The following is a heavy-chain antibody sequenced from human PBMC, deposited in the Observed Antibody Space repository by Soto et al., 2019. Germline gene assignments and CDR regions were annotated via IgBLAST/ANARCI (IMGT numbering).Heavy chain of an antibody. J-gene: IGHJ3*02. Sequence: ASVKVSCKASGYTFTSYGISWVRQAPGQGLEWMGWISAYNGNTNYAQKLQGRVTMTTDTSTSTAYMELRSLRSDDTAVYYCARDRGYCSSTSCRAFDIWGQGTMVTVSS. V-gene: IGHV1-18*01. CDR3: ARDRGYCSSTSCRAFDI. CDR2: ISAYNGNT. D-gene: IGHD2-2*01. CDR1: GYTFTSYG.